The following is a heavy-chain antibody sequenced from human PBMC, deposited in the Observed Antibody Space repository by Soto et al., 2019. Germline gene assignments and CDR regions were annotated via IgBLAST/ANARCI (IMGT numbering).Heavy chain of an antibody. V-gene: IGHV4-34*01. Sequence: SETLSLTCAVYGGSFSGYYWSWIRQPPGKGLEWIGEINHSGSTNYNPSLKSRVTISVDTSKNQFSLKLSSVTAADTAVYYCARGPTIFGVVIQPLYFDYWGQGTLVTVSS. J-gene: IGHJ4*02. CDR3: ARGPTIFGVVIQPLYFDY. D-gene: IGHD3-3*01. CDR1: GGSFSGYY. CDR2: INHSGST.